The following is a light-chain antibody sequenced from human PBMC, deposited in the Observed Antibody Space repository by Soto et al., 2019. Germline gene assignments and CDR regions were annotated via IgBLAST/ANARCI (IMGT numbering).Light chain of an antibody. CDR3: TSYTSSRTYV. Sequence: QSALPQPASVSGSPGQSITVSCTGTSNDVGAYNYVSWYQQHPGTAPKLMIYDVSNRPSGVSNRFSGPKSGNTASLTISGLQAEDEADYYCTSYTSSRTYVFGTGTKVTVL. CDR2: DVS. J-gene: IGLJ1*01. V-gene: IGLV2-14*03. CDR1: SNDVGAYNY.